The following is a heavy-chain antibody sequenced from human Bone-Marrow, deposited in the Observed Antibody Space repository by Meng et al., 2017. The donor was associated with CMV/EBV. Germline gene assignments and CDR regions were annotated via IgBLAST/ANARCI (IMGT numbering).Heavy chain of an antibody. Sequence: GESLKISCSASGFTFTNYAMNWVRQAPGKGLDWVSVISGTATDTFYADSVKGRFTISRDNSKNTLYLQMNSLRAEDSAVYFCARDWSCMDVWGQGTTVTVSS. J-gene: IGHJ6*02. V-gene: IGHV3-23*01. CDR2: ISGTATDT. CDR3: ARDWSCMDV. CDR1: GFTFTNYA.